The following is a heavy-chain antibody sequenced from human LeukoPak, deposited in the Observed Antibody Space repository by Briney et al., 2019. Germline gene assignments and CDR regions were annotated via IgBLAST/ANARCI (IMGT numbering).Heavy chain of an antibody. J-gene: IGHJ3*02. Sequence: GESLKISCKGSGYSFTSYWIGWVRQMRGKGLEWMGSIYPGDSDTRYSPSFQGQVTISAGKSASTAYLQWSSLKASDTAMYYCATALPGYKDAFDIWGQGTMVTVSS. CDR1: GYSFTSYW. V-gene: IGHV5-51*01. CDR3: ATALPGYKDAFDI. CDR2: IYPGDSDT. D-gene: IGHD1-1*01.